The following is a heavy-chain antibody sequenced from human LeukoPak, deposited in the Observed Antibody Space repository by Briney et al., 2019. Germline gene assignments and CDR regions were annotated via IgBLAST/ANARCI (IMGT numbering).Heavy chain of an antibody. D-gene: IGHD3-16*01. CDR2: ISAYNGNT. V-gene: IGHV1-18*01. CDR1: GYTFTSYG. CDR3: ARDNDSRDPPHFDY. J-gene: IGHJ4*02. Sequence: GASVKVSCKASGYTFTSYGISWVRQAPGQGLEWMGWISAYNGNTNYAQKLQGRVTMTTDTSTSTAYMEVKSLRSDDTAVYYCARDNDSRDPPHFDYWGQGTLVTVSS.